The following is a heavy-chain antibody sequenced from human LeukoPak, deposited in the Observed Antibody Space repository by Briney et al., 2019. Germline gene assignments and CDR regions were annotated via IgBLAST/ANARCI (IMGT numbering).Heavy chain of an antibody. CDR2: IYSSGST. CDR1: GGSISSYY. CDR3: ARDRPRGSGNYYSFDY. V-gene: IGHV4-4*07. J-gene: IGHJ4*02. Sequence: SGTLSLTCTVSGGSISSYYWSWIRQPAGKGLEWIGRIYSSGSTNYNPSLKSRVTMSVDTSKNQFSLKLSSVTAADTAVYYCARDRPRGSGNYYSFDYWGQGTLVTVSS. D-gene: IGHD3-10*01.